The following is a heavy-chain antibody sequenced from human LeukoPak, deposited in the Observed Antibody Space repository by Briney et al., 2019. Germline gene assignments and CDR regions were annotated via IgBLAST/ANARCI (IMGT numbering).Heavy chain of an antibody. V-gene: IGHV3-21*01. CDR1: GFTFSSYS. D-gene: IGHD3-3*01. Sequence: GGSLRLSCAASGFTFSSYSMNWVRHAPGKGLEWVSSISSSSSYISYADSVKGRFTISRDNAKNSLYLQMNSLRAEDTAVYYCTRDGYGIRSGWSYYGMDVWGQGTTVTVS. CDR2: ISSSSSYI. J-gene: IGHJ6*02. CDR3: TRDGYGIRSGWSYYGMDV.